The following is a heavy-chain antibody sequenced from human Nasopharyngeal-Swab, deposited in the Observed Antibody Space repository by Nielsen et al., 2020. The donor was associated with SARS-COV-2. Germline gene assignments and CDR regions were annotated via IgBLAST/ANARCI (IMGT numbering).Heavy chain of an antibody. D-gene: IGHD3-22*01. CDR1: GFTFSSYA. CDR2: ISGSGGST. J-gene: IGHJ4*02. CDR3: AKVPLYYYDSSGPRDY. V-gene: IGHV3-23*01. Sequence: GGSLRLSCAASGFTFSSYAMSWVRQAPGKGLEWVSAISGSGGSTYYADSVKGRSTISRDNSKNTLYLQMNSLRAEDTAVYYCAKVPLYYYDSSGPRDYWGQGTLVTVSS.